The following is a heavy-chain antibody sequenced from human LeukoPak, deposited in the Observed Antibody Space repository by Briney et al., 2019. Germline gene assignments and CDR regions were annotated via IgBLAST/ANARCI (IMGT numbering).Heavy chain of an antibody. D-gene: IGHD1-7*01. CDR2: IYTSGST. J-gene: IGHJ5*02. CDR3: ARRLELGLFGP. V-gene: IGHV4-4*09. Sequence: SSETLSLTCTVSGGSISSYYWSWIRQPPGKGLEWIGYIYTSGSTNYNPSLKSRVTISVDTSKNQFSLKLSSGTAAGTAVYYCARRLELGLFGPWGQGTLVTVSS. CDR1: GGSISSYY.